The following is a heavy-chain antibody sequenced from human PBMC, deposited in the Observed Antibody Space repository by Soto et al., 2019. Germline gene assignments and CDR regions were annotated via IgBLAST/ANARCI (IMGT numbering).Heavy chain of an antibody. CDR3: AIEVGRSNQFGL. CDR2: YDLEKGET. CDR1: GYSLTELS. J-gene: IGHJ4*02. Sequence: GASVKVSCKVSGYSLTELSIHWVRQAPGEGLEWMGGYDLEKGETIYAQKFQGRVTTTEDSPADTPYMQLRSLRSEDTAVYYCAIEVGRSNQFGLWGQGTMVTVSS. V-gene: IGHV1-24*01. D-gene: IGHD3-16*01.